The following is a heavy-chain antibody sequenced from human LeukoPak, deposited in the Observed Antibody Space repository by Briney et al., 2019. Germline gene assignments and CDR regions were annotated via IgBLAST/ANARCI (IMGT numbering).Heavy chain of an antibody. D-gene: IGHD2/OR15-2a*01. V-gene: IGHV3-74*01. CDR1: GNHW. Sequence: GGSLRLSCAASGNHWMHWVRQVPGKGLVWVSHINSDGSWTSYADSVKGRFTISKDNAKNTVYLQMNSLRAEDTAVYYCVSFYETYWGRGTLVTVSS. CDR2: INSDGSWT. CDR3: VSFYETY. J-gene: IGHJ4*02.